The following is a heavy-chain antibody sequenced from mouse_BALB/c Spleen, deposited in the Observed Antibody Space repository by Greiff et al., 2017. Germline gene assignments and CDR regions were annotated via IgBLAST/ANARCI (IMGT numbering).Heavy chain of an antibody. CDR3: ASHGSSYDRYFDV. Sequence: EVKLMESGGGLVKPGGSLKLSCAASGFTFSSYAMSWVRQSPEKRLEWVAEISSGGSYTYYPDTVTGRFTISRDNAKNTLYLEMSSLRSEDTAMYYCASHGSSYDRYFDVWGAGTTVTVSS. J-gene: IGHJ1*01. D-gene: IGHD1-1*01. V-gene: IGHV5-9-4*01. CDR1: GFTFSSYA. CDR2: ISSGGSYT.